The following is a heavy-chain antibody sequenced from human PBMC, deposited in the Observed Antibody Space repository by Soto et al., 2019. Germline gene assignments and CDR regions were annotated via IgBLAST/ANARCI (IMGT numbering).Heavy chain of an antibody. V-gene: IGHV3-74*03. CDR1: GLTFYSFW. Sequence: VGSLTLSCASNGLTFYSFWIHWVRQAPGKGLVWVSRINTDGSVATYVDSVKGRFTISRDNAKNTLYLHMNSLRAEDTAVYYCVRDMQLWRLDSWGQGT. CDR2: INTDGSVA. J-gene: IGHJ4*02. D-gene: IGHD2-21*01. CDR3: VRDMQLWRLDS.